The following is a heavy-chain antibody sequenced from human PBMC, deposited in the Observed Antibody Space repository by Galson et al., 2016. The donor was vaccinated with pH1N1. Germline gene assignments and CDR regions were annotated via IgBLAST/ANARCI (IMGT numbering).Heavy chain of an antibody. Sequence: CAISGDSVSSHSAAWNWIRQSPSRGLEWLGRTYYRSKWYNDYAVSVKSRITINPDTSKNQFSLQLNSVTPEDTAVYYCARGGFYYDSSGPSYGMDVWGQGTMVAVS. CDR1: GDSVSSHSAA. V-gene: IGHV6-1*01. D-gene: IGHD3-22*01. CDR3: ARGGFYYDSSGPSYGMDV. CDR2: TYYRSKWYN. J-gene: IGHJ6*02.